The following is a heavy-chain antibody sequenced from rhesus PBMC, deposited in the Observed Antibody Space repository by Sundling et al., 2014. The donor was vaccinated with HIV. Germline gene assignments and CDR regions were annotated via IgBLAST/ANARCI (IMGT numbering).Heavy chain of an antibody. V-gene: IGHV3-54*02. J-gene: IGHJ6*01. CDR2: IWSDGSKK. D-gene: IGHD3-9*01. CDR3: VRDGGYEDDYGLYYNPYGLDS. CDR1: GFTFSSYG. Sequence: EVQLVESGGGLVQPGGSLRLSCAASGFTFSSYGIHWVRQAPGKGLEWVAVIWSDGSKKYYADSVKDRFTISRDNSKSMLYLQMNNLKLQDTAVYYCVRDGGYEDDYGLYYNPYGLDSWGQGVVVTVSS.